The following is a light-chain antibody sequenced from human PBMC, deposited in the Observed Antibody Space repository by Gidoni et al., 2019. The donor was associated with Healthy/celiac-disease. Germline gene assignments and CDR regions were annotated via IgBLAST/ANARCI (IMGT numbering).Light chain of an antibody. J-gene: IGKJ4*01. V-gene: IGKV3-11*01. CDR3: QQRSNWLALT. CDR2: DAS. CDR1: QSVSSY. Sequence: EIVLPQSPATLSFSPGESATLSCRASQSVSSYLAWYQQKPGQAPRLLIYDASNRATGIPARFSGSGSGTDFTLTISSLEPEDFAVYYCQQRSNWLALTFGGGTKVEIK.